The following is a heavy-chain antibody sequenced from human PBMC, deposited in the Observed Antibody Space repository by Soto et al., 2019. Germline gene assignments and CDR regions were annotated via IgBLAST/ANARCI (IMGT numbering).Heavy chain of an antibody. J-gene: IGHJ4*02. CDR2: INSDGSSK. Sequence: GGSLRLSCAASGFTFSSYWMHWVRQAPGKGLVWVSRINSDGSSKSYADSVKGRFTISRDNAKNTLYLQMNSLRAEDTAVYYCARGGLDDYIWGSYHLDYWGQGTLVTVSS. D-gene: IGHD3-16*02. CDR1: GFTFSSYW. V-gene: IGHV3-74*01. CDR3: ARGGLDDYIWGSYHLDY.